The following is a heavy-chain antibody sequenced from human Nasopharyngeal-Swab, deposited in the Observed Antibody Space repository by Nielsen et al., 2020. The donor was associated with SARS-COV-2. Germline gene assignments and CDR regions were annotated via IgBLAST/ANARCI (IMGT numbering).Heavy chain of an antibody. CDR3: ARTPDGNYDFWSGYYTAYFDY. J-gene: IGHJ4*02. CDR2: IYSGGST. D-gene: IGHD3-3*01. Sequence: GESLKISCAASGFTFSTYDMSWVRQAPGKGLEWVSVIYSGGSTYYADSVKGRFTISRDNSKNTLYLQMNSLRAEDTAVYYCARTPDGNYDFWSGYYTAYFDYWGQGTLVTVSS. V-gene: IGHV3-53*01. CDR1: GFTFSTYD.